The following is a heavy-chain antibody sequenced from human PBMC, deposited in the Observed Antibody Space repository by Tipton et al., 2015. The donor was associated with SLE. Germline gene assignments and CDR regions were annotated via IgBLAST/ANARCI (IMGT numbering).Heavy chain of an antibody. CDR2: INHSGST. D-gene: IGHD6-13*01. CDR3: ARQYSTSNGYFDL. CDR1: GGSFSGYY. Sequence: LRLSCAVYGGSFSGYYWSWIRQPPGKGLEWIGEINHSGSTNYNPSLKSRVTISVDTSKNQFSLKLSSVTAADTAVYYCARQYSTSNGYFDLWGRGTLVTVSS. V-gene: IGHV4-34*01. J-gene: IGHJ2*01.